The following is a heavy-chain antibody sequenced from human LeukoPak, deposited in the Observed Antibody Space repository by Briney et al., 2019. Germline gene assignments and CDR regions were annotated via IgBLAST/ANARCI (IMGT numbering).Heavy chain of an antibody. J-gene: IGHJ4*01. CDR2: IYYSGST. D-gene: IGHD3-9*01. CDR3: GRQSGYDTYYSDY. V-gene: IGHV4-39*01. Sequence: PSETLSLTCTVSGGSISSSGFYWGWIRQPPGRGLEWIGSIYYSGSTYYNPSLKSRVTISVDTSKNPFSLRLSSVSAADPPAYSCGRQSGYDTYYSDYWGQGTLVTVSS. CDR1: GGSISSSGFY.